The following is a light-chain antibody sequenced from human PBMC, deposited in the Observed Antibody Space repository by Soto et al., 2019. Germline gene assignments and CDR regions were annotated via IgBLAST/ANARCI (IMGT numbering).Light chain of an antibody. CDR2: EAS. CDR1: QNINSW. V-gene: IGKV1-5*03. CDR3: QHYNSYSEA. J-gene: IGKJ1*01. Sequence: DIPITQSASALSASVVQGVTITCRSSQNINSWLAWYQQKPGKAPKLLIYEASTLERGVPSRFGGSGSGTEFTLTISSLQPDDFATYYCQHYNSYSEAFGQGTKVDI.